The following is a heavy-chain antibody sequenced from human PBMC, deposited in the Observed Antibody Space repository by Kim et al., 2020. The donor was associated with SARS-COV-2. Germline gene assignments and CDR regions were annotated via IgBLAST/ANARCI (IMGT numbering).Heavy chain of an antibody. V-gene: IGHV4-31*03. J-gene: IGHJ5*02. D-gene: IGHD2-2*01. CDR3: ARGTVVPAATHKNWFDP. CDR2: IYYSGST. CDR1: GGSISSGGYY. Sequence: SETLSLTCTVSGGSISSGGYYWSWIRQHPGKGLEWIGYIYYSGSTYYNPSLKSRVTISVDTSKNQFSLKLSSVTAADTAVYYCARGTVVPAATHKNWFDPWGQGTLVTVSS.